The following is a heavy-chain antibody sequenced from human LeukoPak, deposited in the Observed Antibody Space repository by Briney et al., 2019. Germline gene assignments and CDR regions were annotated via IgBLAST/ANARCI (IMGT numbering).Heavy chain of an antibody. CDR1: GFTFSNAW. CDR2: ISGSGGNI. D-gene: IGHD6-6*01. CDR3: AKDAGPQQLVFFDS. Sequence: GGSLRLSCAASGFTFSNAWMSWVRQAPGQGLEWVSTISGSGGNIYQADSVKGRFTISRDNSRSTVYLQMNSLRAEDTAVYYCAKDAGPQQLVFFDSWGQGTLVTVSS. J-gene: IGHJ4*02. V-gene: IGHV3-23*01.